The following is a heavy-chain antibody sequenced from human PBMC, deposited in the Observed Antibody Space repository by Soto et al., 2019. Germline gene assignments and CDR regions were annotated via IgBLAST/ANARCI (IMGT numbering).Heavy chain of an antibody. CDR3: VIDAGEDGGAFDI. D-gene: IGHD4-17*01. V-gene: IGHV3-53*01. J-gene: IGHJ3*02. CDR2: FYRGGRT. Sequence: EVQLVESGGGLIQPGGSLRLSCAVSGFSVSNENLGWVRQAPGKALEWVSGFYRGGRTYYADAVKGRFTISTDISKNTVHLQLDSLRNEDTAVYYCVIDAGEDGGAFDIWGQGTMVTVSS. CDR1: GFSVSNEN.